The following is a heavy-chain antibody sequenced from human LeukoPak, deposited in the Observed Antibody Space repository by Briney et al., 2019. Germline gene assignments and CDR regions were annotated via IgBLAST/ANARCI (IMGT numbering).Heavy chain of an antibody. D-gene: IGHD2-8*01. V-gene: IGHV4-34*01. CDR2: INHSGST. Sequence: PSETLSLTCAVYGGSFSGYYWSWIRQPPGKGLEWIGEINHSGSTNYNPSLKSRVTISVDTSKNQFSLKLNSVTATDTAVYYCAREQSVLMVYAAPFDPWGQGTLVTVSS. CDR3: AREQSVLMVYAAPFDP. CDR1: GGSFSGYY. J-gene: IGHJ5*02.